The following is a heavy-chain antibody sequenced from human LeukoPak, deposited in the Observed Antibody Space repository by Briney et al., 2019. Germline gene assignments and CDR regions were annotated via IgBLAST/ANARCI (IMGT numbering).Heavy chain of an antibody. CDR3: ARDTPGGYYDSSGYYLE. J-gene: IGHJ4*02. D-gene: IGHD3-22*01. Sequence: PGGSLRLSCSASGFTFSGYAMHWVRQAPGKGLEWVAVIWYDGSNKYYADSVKGRFTISRDNSKNTLYLQMNSLRAEDTAVYYCARDTPGGYYDSSGYYLEWGQGTLVTVSS. CDR1: GFTFSGYA. CDR2: IWYDGSNK. V-gene: IGHV3-33*08.